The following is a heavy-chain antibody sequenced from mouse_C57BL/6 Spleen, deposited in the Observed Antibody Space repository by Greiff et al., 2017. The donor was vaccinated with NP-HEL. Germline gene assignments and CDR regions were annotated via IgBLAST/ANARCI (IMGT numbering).Heavy chain of an antibody. D-gene: IGHD1-1*01. J-gene: IGHJ2*01. Sequence: EVKLEESGGGLVQPGGSMKLSCVASGFTFSNYWMNWVRQSPEKGLEWVAQIRLKSDNYATHYAESVKGRFTISRDDSKSSVYLQMNNLRAEDTGIYYCTGRGYYGSSYLYYFDYWGQGTTLTVSS. CDR3: TGRGYYGSSYLYYFDY. CDR2: IRLKSDNYAT. CDR1: GFTFSNYW. V-gene: IGHV6-3*01.